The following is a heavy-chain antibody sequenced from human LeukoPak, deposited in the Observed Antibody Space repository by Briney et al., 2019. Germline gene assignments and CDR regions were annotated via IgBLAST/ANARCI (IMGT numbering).Heavy chain of an antibody. D-gene: IGHD3-3*01. Sequence: ASVKVSCKASGYTFTSYDINWVRQATGQGLEWMGWMNPNSGNTGYAQKFQGRVTITRNTSISTAYMELSSLRSEDTAVYYCARYRKGYDFWSGDNYYYMDVWGKGTTVTVS. CDR2: MNPNSGNT. J-gene: IGHJ6*03. CDR3: ARYRKGYDFWSGDNYYYMDV. V-gene: IGHV1-8*03. CDR1: GYTFTSYD.